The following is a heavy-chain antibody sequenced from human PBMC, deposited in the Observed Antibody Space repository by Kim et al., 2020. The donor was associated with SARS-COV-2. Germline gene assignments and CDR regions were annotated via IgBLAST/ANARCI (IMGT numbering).Heavy chain of an antibody. D-gene: IGHD2-2*01. V-gene: IGHV3-23*01. CDR1: GFTFSSYA. Sequence: GGSLRLSCAASGFTFSSYAMSWVRQAPGKGLEWVSAISDSGARTYYEDSVKGRFTISRDNSNNTLCLQMNSLTAEDTAVYYCAKWGTFCSSPTCYSFFDYWGQGTLVTVSS. CDR3: AKWGTFCSSPTCYSFFDY. CDR2: ISDSGART. J-gene: IGHJ4*02.